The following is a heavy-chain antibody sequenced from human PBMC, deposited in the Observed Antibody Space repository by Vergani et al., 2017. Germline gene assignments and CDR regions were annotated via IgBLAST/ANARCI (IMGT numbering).Heavy chain of an antibody. CDR3: AREGPIDAFDI. CDR1: GFTFSSYA. J-gene: IGHJ3*02. Sequence: QVQLVESGGGVVQPGRSLRLSCAASGFTFSSYAMHWVRQAPGKGLEWVAVISYDGSNKYYADSLKGRFTISRANSKNTLYLQIISLRAEATALYYCAREGPIDAFDIWGQGTMVTVSS. V-gene: IGHV3-30-3*01. CDR2: ISYDGSNK.